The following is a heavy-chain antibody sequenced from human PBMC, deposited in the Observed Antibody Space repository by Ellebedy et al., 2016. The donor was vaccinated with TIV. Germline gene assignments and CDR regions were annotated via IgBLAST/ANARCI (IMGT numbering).Heavy chain of an antibody. CDR2: IKSKTDGETT. CDR1: GFTFSDAW. CDR3: ATDKPSPYFGLGSH. Sequence: PGGSLRLSCEVSGFTFSDAWMSWVRQAPGRGLEWVGRIKSKTDGETTGYAAPVQGRFTISRDDSKSTLFLQMTSLKTEDTAVYYCATDKPSPYFGLGSHWGQGALVTVSS. D-gene: IGHD3-10*01. J-gene: IGHJ4*02. V-gene: IGHV3-15*01.